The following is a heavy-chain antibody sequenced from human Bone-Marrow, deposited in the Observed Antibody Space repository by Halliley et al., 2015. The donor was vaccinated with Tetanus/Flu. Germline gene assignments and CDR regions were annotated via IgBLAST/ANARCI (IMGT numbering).Heavy chain of an antibody. CDR3: ACGNAFDY. D-gene: IGHD2-8*01. CDR2: INPSGCGT. V-gene: IGHV1-46*01. J-gene: IGHJ4*02. Sequence: PGQGLEWMGLINPSGCGTTYAQNFQGSLTLTRDTSATTFYMELSSLRSEDTAVYYCACGNAFDYWGQGTLVTVSS.